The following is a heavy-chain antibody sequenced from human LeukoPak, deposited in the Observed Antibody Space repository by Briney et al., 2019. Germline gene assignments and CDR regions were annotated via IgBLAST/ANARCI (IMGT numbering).Heavy chain of an antibody. Sequence: ASVKVSCKASGGTFSSYAISWVRQAPGQGLEWMGGIIPIFGTANYAQKFQGRVTITADESTSTAYMELSSLRSEDTAVYYCWGEVLYLCSSRWPWGDYLGQGNLV. D-gene: IGHD2-2*01. V-gene: IGHV1-69*01. J-gene: IGHJ4*02. CDR1: GGTFSSYA. CDR2: IIPIFGTA. CDR3: WGEVLYLCSSRWPWGDY.